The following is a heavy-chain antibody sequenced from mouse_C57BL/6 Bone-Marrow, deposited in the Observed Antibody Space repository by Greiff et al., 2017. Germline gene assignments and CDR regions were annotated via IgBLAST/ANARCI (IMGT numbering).Heavy chain of an antibody. Sequence: QVQLKQSGAELARPGASVKLSCKASGYTFTSYGISWVKQRTGQGLEWIGEIYPRSGNTYYNEKFKGKATLTADKSSSTAYMDLRRLTSEDSAVYFCASQTAQAAWFAYWGQGTLVTVSA. J-gene: IGHJ3*01. V-gene: IGHV1-81*01. CDR1: GYTFTSYG. CDR3: ASQTAQAAWFAY. CDR2: IYPRSGNT. D-gene: IGHD3-2*02.